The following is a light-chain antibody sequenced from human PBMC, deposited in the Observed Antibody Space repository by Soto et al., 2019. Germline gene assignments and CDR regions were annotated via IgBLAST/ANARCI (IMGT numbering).Light chain of an antibody. Sequence: EIVLTQSPGTLSLSPGERATLSCRASQSVSSSYLAWYQQKPGQSPRLLIYGASSRATGIPDRFSGSGSGTDFTLTISRLEPEDFAVYYCQQYGSSPMWTLGKGTKVEIK. V-gene: IGKV3-20*01. J-gene: IGKJ1*01. CDR1: QSVSSSY. CDR3: QQYGSSPMWT. CDR2: GAS.